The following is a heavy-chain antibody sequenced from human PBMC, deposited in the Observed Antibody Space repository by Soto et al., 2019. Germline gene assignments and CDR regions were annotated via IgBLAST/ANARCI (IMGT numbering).Heavy chain of an antibody. CDR2: ISYDGSNK. CDR3: ARGRVEWFGDPYYYGMDA. CDR1: GFTFSSYA. D-gene: IGHD3-10*01. Sequence: GSLRLSCAASGFTFSSYAMHWVRQAPGKGLEWVAVISYDGSNKYYADSVRGRFTISRDNSKNTLYLQMNSLRAEDTAVYYCARGRVEWFGDPYYYGMDAWGQGTTVTVSS. J-gene: IGHJ6*02. V-gene: IGHV3-30-3*01.